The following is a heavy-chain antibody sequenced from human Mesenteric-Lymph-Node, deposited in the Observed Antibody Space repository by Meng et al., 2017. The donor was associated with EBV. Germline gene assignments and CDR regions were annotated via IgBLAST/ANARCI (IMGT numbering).Heavy chain of an antibody. Sequence: VAVHESGHGPVKPSPPLSLTCTVSGGSISSGEYSWSWIRQPPGKGLEWIGYIYYSGSTHYNPSLKSRVTISVDTSKNQFSLKVSSVTAADTAVYYCARQATGYCSGGSCYSGSIFDYWGQGTLVTVSS. CDR1: GGSISSGEYS. D-gene: IGHD2-15*01. V-gene: IGHV4-30-4*01. CDR2: IYYSGST. J-gene: IGHJ4*02. CDR3: ARQATGYCSGGSCYSGSIFDY.